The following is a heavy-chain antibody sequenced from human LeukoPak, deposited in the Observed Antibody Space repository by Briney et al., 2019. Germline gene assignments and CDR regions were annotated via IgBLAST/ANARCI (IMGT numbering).Heavy chain of an antibody. CDR2: ISYDGGNE. Sequence: PGGSLRLSCATSGFTFITYGMHWVRQAPGKGLEWVAVISYDGGNEDYADSVKGRFTISRDNSKNTLYLQMNSLRGEDTAVYDCAKDPSQYGGLYYFDFWGQGSLVTVSS. V-gene: IGHV3-30*18. CDR1: GFTFITYG. D-gene: IGHD4-23*01. J-gene: IGHJ4*02. CDR3: AKDPSQYGGLYYFDF.